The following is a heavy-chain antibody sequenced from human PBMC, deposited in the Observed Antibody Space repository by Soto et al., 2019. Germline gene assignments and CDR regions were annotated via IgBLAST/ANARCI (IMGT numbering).Heavy chain of an antibody. CDR1: GDTFTDYY. D-gene: IGHD2-15*01. CDR2: VNPSGGHT. Sequence: QVQLMQSGAEVKKPGASVKVSCKASGDTFTDYYIHWVRQAPGQGFEWMGTVNPSGGHTTYAQHFLGRVTMTRDTSTSTLYMELTSLTSDDTAIYDCARGGHVVVGAAALDYWGQGTLVTVSS. V-gene: IGHV1-46*01. CDR3: ARGGHVVVGAAALDY. J-gene: IGHJ4*02.